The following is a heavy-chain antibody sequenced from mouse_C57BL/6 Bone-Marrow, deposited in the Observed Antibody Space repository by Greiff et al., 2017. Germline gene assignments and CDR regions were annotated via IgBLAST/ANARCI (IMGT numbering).Heavy chain of an antibody. Sequence: EVQLQESGPGLVKPSQTVFLTCTVTGISITTGTYRWSWIRQFPGNKLEWIGYLYYSGTITYNPSSTSRTTITRETPKNQIFLGMNSLTAEDTATYYCARVANWGYFDYGDQGTTLTVSS. CDR2: LYYSGTI. CDR1: GISITTGTYR. CDR3: ARVANWGYFDY. J-gene: IGHJ2*01. V-gene: IGHV3-5*01. D-gene: IGHD4-1*01.